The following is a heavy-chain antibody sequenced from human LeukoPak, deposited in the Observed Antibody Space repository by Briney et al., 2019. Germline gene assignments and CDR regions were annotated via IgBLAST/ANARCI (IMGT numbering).Heavy chain of an antibody. J-gene: IGHJ4*02. Sequence: GGSLRLSCAASGFTFSSYGMHWVRQAPGKGLEWVAFIRYDGSNKYYADSVKGRFTISRDNSKNTLYLQMNSLRAEDTAVYYCAKKEMGATVALSAYWGQGTLVTVSS. CDR1: GFTFSSYG. CDR2: IRYDGSNK. V-gene: IGHV3-30*02. CDR3: AKKEMGATVALSAY. D-gene: IGHD1-26*01.